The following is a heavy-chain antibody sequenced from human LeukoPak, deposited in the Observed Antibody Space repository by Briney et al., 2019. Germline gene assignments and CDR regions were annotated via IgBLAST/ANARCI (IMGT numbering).Heavy chain of an antibody. Sequence: GGSLRLSCAASGFTFSSYWMSWVRQAPGKGLEWVANIKQGGSEKYYVDSVKGRFTISRDNAKNSLYLQMNSLRAEDTAVYYCARIPEALYYYDSRSGFDYWGQGTLVTVSS. J-gene: IGHJ4*02. CDR2: IKQGGSEK. V-gene: IGHV3-7*01. CDR1: GFTFSSYW. D-gene: IGHD3-22*01. CDR3: ARIPEALYYYDSRSGFDY.